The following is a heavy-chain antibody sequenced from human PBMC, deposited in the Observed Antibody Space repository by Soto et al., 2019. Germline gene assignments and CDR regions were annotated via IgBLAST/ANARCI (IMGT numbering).Heavy chain of an antibody. CDR1: GFSLTTSGMC. D-gene: IGHD3-3*01. Sequence: SGPTLVNPTQTLTLTCTFSGFSLTTSGMCVNWIRQPPGKALEWLALIDWADDKYYSTSLKTRLTISKDTSKNQVVLTMTNVDPVDTATYYCARIHGPSGNYDLYVWGQGTLVTVSS. J-gene: IGHJ4*02. V-gene: IGHV2-70*13. CDR3: ARIHGPSGNYDLYV. CDR2: IDWADDK.